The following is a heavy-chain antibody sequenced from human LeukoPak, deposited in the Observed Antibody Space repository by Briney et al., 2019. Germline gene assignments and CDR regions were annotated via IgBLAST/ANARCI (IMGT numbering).Heavy chain of an antibody. J-gene: IGHJ5*02. D-gene: IGHD3-10*02. CDR3: ARDRYEVRGVSGPATNWFDP. CDR2: IYYSGST. CDR1: GGSISSYY. Sequence: EASETLFLTCTVSGGSISSYYWSWIRQPPGKGLEWIGGIYYSGSTNYNPSLKSRVTISVDTSKNQFSLKLSSVTAADTAVYYCARDRYEVRGVSGPATNWFDPWGQGTLVTVSS. V-gene: IGHV4-59*01.